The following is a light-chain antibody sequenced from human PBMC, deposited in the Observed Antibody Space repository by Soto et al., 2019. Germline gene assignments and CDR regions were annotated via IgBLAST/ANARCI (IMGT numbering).Light chain of an antibody. CDR3: QQRSNWPRT. Sequence: EIVLTQSPGTLSLSPGEGATLSCRASQSVSSSYLAWYQHKPGQAPRLLISGASNRATGIPARFSGSGSGTDFTLTISSLEPEDFAVYYCQQRSNWPRTFGQGTKVDI. J-gene: IGKJ1*01. CDR1: QSVSSSY. V-gene: IGKV3D-20*02. CDR2: GAS.